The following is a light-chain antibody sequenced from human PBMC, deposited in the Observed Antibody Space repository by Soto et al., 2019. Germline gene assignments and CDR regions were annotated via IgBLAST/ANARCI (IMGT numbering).Light chain of an antibody. J-gene: IGKJ2*01. CDR1: QSVTSSY. CDR2: DAS. CDR3: QQYGSSVYT. V-gene: IGKV3-20*01. Sequence: EIVLTQSPDTLSLSPGERATLSCRASQSVTSSYLAWYQQKPGQAPRLLIYDASSRATGIPDRFSGSGSGKDFTLTISRLEPEDFAVYYCQQYGSSVYTFGQGTKLEIK.